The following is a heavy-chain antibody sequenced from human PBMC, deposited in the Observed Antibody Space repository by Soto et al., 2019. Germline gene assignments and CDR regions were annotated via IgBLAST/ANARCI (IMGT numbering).Heavy chain of an antibody. CDR2: ISGSGGST. J-gene: IGHJ3*02. CDR3: AKGRRGGIVATITDAFDI. CDR1: GFTFSSYA. V-gene: IGHV3-23*01. D-gene: IGHD5-12*01. Sequence: TGGSLRLSCAASGFTFSSYAMSWVRQAPGKGLEWVSAISGSGGSTYYADSVKGRFTISRDNSKNTLYLQMNSLRAEDTAVYYCAKGRRGGIVATITDAFDIWGQGTMVTVSS.